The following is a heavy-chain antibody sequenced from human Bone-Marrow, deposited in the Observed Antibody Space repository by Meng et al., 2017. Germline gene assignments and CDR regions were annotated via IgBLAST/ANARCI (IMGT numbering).Heavy chain of an antibody. Sequence: QVQSGESGSGLKKPGASVNVSCKASRYTFTSYAMNWVRQAPGQGLEWMGWIDTKTGNPTYAQGFRGRLVFSLDTSVSTTYLEISGLKADDTAVYYCTRDGYLDCSRTNCFDYWGQGALVTVSS. D-gene: IGHD2-2*01. V-gene: IGHV7-4-1*02. J-gene: IGHJ4*02. CDR3: TRDGYLDCSRTNCFDY. CDR2: IDTKTGNP. CDR1: RYTFTSYA.